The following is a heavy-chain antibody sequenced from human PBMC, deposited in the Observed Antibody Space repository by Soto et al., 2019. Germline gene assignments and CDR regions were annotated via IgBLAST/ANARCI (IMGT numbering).Heavy chain of an antibody. V-gene: IGHV1-2*02. J-gene: IGHJ4*01. CDR2: INPKSGGT. CDR1: GYIFSDNY. D-gene: IGHD6-19*01. Sequence: QVQLVQSGAEVKQPGASMKVSCKAAGYIFSDNYIHWVRQAPGQGLEWMAWINPKSGGTNYARNFQGRFTLTRDTSISTAYMDLSRLTSDDTAVYYCARAREDSSGWFDYWGHGTLVTVSA. CDR3: ARAREDSSGWFDY.